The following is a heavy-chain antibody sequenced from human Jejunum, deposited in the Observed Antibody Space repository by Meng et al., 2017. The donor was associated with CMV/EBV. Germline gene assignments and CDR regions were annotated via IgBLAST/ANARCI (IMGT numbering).Heavy chain of an antibody. CDR3: AREVGAQDY. Sequence: LGQSVGGLLQAGGSLRLSCSTSGFNFSSYWMHWVRQTPGKGLVWVSRINSDGSSTSYADSVKGRFTISRDNAKNTLYLQMNSLRAEDTAVYYCAREVGAQDYWGQGTLVTVSS. CDR2: INSDGSST. CDR1: GFNFSSYW. D-gene: IGHD6-6*01. V-gene: IGHV3-74*01. J-gene: IGHJ4*02.